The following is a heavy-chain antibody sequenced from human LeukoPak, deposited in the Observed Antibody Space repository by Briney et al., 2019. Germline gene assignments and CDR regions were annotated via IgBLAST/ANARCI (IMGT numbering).Heavy chain of an antibody. CDR3: ARIEWERLGRAFDI. J-gene: IGHJ3*02. CDR2: IYSAGAT. V-gene: IGHV3-53*01. Sequence: GGSLRLSCAASGFTVSDNYMTWVRQAPGKGLEWVSSIYSAGATHYAESMKGRFTISRDNSKNTLYLQMNSLRAEDMAVYYCARIEWERLGRAFDIWGQGTMVTVSS. CDR1: GFTVSDNY. D-gene: IGHD1-26*01.